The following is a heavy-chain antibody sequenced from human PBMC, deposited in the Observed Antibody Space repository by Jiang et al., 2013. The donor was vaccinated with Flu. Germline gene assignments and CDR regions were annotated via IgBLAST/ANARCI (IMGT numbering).Heavy chain of an antibody. Sequence: SQTLSLTCTVSGGSISNYYWNWIRQSPGKGLEWIGSIFYTGSTSYIPSLKSRVTISVDTSKNQFSLKLKSVIATDTAMYYCARDRGEGIVATSFDSWGQGSWSPSPQ. CDR2: IFYTGST. CDR3: ARDRGEGIVATSFDS. D-gene: IGHD5-12*01. CDR1: GGSISNYY. J-gene: IGHJ4*02. V-gene: IGHV4-59*01.